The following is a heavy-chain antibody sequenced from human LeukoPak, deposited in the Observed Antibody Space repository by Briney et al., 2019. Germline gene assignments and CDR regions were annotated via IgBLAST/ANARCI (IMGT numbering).Heavy chain of an antibody. CDR3: TRYNNDHFDY. CDR2: IAYDGSRA. CDR1: GFTFGGYG. J-gene: IGHJ4*02. Sequence: PAGSLRLSCAGSGFTFGGYGMHWFRQTPGKGLEWVAVIAYDGSRAFYADSVKGRFTISRDNSKNTMSVQMDELRAEDTAVYYCTRYNNDHFDYWGQGTLVTVSS. V-gene: IGHV3-33*01. D-gene: IGHD1-14*01.